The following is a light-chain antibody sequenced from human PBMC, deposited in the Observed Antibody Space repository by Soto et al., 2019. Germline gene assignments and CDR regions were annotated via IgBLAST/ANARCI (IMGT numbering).Light chain of an antibody. CDR2: EAS. J-gene: IGKJ1*01. V-gene: IGKV3-20*01. CDR3: QHFGNSPLWT. CDR1: QSVSSDY. Sequence: ENVLTQSPGTLSLSPGERATLSCRASQSVSSDYLAWYQQKPGQPPRLLIYEASTRAIGIPDRFSGSGSGTEFTLTIGRLEPEDFAVYFCQHFGNSPLWTFGQGTKVEVK.